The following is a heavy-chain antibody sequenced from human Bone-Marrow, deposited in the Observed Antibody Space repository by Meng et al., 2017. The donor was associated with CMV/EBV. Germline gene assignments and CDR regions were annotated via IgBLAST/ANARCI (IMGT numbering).Heavy chain of an antibody. J-gene: IGHJ6*02. CDR1: GFTFSSYS. V-gene: IGHV3-21*01. CDR2: ISSSSSYI. Sequence: GGSLRLSCAASGFTFSSYSMNWVRQAPGKGLEWVSSISSSSSYIYYADSVKGRFTISRDNAKNSLYLQMNSLRAEDTAVYYCAVREWDSSSWYGYYYGKDVWGQGTTVTVSS. D-gene: IGHD6-13*01. CDR3: AVREWDSSSWYGYYYGKDV.